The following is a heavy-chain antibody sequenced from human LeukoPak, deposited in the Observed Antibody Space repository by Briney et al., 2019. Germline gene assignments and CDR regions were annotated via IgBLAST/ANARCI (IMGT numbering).Heavy chain of an antibody. CDR2: INGSGSST. D-gene: IGHD6-6*01. CDR1: GFSFSSYA. V-gene: IGHV3-23*01. J-gene: IGHJ4*02. CDR3: ARGYRISSWSLFYY. Sequence: GGSLRLSCAASGFSFSSYAMSWGRQAPATGLGWVSAINGSGSSTNYANSVSDRCTISSENSNNTRYLQRDRLRDEDTAVYYCARGYRISSWSLFYYWGQGTLVTVSS.